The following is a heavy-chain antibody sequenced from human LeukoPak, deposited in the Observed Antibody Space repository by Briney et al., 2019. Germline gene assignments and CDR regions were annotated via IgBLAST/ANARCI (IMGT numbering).Heavy chain of an antibody. J-gene: IGHJ6*02. CDR3: VRDGDICSSTSCYVQYYYGMDV. D-gene: IGHD2-2*01. CDR1: GFTFSSYS. V-gene: IGHV3-48*01. CDR2: VSSSSSTI. Sequence: GGSLRLSCAASGFTFSSYSMNWVRQAPGKGLEWVSYVSSSSSTIYYVDSVKGRFTISRDNAKNSLYLQMNSLRAEDTAVYYCVRDGDICSSTSCYVQYYYGMDVWGQGTTVTVSS.